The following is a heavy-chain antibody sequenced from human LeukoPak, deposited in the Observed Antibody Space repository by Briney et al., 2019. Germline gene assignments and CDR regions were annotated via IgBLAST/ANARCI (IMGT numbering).Heavy chain of an antibody. D-gene: IGHD2-2*01. Sequence: SETLSLTCTVSGGSISSYYWSWIRQPPGEGLEWIGYIYYSGSTNYNPSLKSRVTISVDTSKNQFSLKLSSVTAANTAVYYCARVLGYCSSTSCRYYYYYMDVWGKGTTVTVSS. V-gene: IGHV4-59*01. J-gene: IGHJ6*03. CDR2: IYYSGST. CDR1: GGSISSYY. CDR3: ARVLGYCSSTSCRYYYYYMDV.